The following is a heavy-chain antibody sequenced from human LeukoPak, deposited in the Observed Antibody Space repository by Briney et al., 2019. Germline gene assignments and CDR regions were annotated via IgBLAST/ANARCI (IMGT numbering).Heavy chain of an antibody. CDR2: ISGSGGST. CDR3: AKSTGATVTTNY. J-gene: IGHJ4*02. Sequence: PGGSLRLSCAASGFTFSSYAMSWVRQAPGKGLEWVSAISGSGGSTYYADSVKGRFTISREKSKKTLYLQMNSLRAEDTAVYYCAKSTGATVTTNYWGQGTLVTVSS. CDR1: GFTFSSYA. V-gene: IGHV3-23*01. D-gene: IGHD4-17*01.